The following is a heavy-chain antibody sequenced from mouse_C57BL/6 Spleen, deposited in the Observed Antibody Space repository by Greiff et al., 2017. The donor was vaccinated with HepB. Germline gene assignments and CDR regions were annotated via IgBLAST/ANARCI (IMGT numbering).Heavy chain of an antibody. V-gene: IGHV1-22*01. D-gene: IGHD2-2*01. J-gene: IGHJ1*03. CDR2: IKPNTGGT. CDR3: ASRGLVTTDWYFDV. Sequence: EVQLQQSGPELVKPGASVKMSCKASGYTFTDYNMHWVKQSHGKSLEWIGYIKPNTGGTSYNQKFKGKATLTANKSSSTAYMELRSLTSEDSAVYYCASRGLVTTDWYFDVWGTGTTVTVSS. CDR1: GYTFTDYN.